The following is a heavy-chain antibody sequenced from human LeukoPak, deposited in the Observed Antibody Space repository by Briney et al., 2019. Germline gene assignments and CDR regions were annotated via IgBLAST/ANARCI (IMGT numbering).Heavy chain of an antibody. J-gene: IGHJ5*02. Sequence: PSETLSLTCVVSGGSISSSNWWSWVRQPPGQGLEWIGEVYPSGNTNYNPSLKSRVTISVDKSKNQFSLNLTSVTAADTAVYYCAKGIPGRNWFDPWGQEPWSPSPQ. CDR3: AKGIPGRNWFDP. CDR2: VYPSGNT. D-gene: IGHD3-10*01. V-gene: IGHV4-4*02. CDR1: GGSISSSNW.